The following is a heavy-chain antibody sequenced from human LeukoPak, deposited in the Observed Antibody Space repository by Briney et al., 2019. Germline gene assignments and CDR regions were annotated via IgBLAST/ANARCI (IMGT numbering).Heavy chain of an antibody. D-gene: IGHD3-22*01. J-gene: IGHJ4*02. Sequence: SETLSLTCAVSGGSISSGGYSWSWIRQPPGKGLEWTGYIYHSGSTYYNPSLKSRVTISVDRSKNQFSLKLSSVTAADTAVYYCARGLRQTYYYDSSGYYLDYWGQGTLVTVSS. CDR1: GGSISSGGYS. CDR3: ARGLRQTYYYDSSGYYLDY. V-gene: IGHV4-30-2*01. CDR2: IYHSGST.